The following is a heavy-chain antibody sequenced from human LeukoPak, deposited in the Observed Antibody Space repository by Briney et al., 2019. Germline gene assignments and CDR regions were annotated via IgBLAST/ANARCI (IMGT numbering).Heavy chain of an antibody. CDR3: ARGVRGISLIDY. V-gene: IGHV3-30*03. CDR1: GFTFISYG. D-gene: IGHD3-10*01. CDR2: ISKDGSDK. Sequence: GGSLRLSCAASGFTFISYGMHWVRQAPGKGLEWVAVISKDGSDKKYADSVKGRFIISRDNSRNTLYLQMNSLRAEDTAVYYCARGVRGISLIDYWGQGTLVTVSS. J-gene: IGHJ4*02.